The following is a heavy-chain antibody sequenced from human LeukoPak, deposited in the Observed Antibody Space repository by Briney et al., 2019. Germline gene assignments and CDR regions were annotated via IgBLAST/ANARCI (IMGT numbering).Heavy chain of an antibody. V-gene: IGHV1-69*01. CDR3: ARDFGEVGATFRGPNNWFDP. D-gene: IGHD1-26*01. J-gene: IGHJ5*02. CDR1: GYTFTSYG. CDR2: IIPIFGTA. Sequence: SVKVSCKASGYTFTSYGISWVRQAPGQGLEWMGGIIPIFGTANYAQKFQGRVTITADESTSTAYMELSSLRSEDTAVYYCARDFGEVGATFRGPNNWFDPWGQGTLVTVSS.